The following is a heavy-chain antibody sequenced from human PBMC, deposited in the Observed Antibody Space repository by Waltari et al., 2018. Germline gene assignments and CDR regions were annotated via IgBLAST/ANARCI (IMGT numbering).Heavy chain of an antibody. CDR2: IYYSGST. CDR3: ATKRESSASGFDY. D-gene: IGHD6-19*01. J-gene: IGHJ4*02. CDR1: GGSLSSSSYY. Sequence: QLQLQESGPGLVKPSETLSFTCPVSGGSLSSSSYYWGWILQPPGKGLEWIGSIYYSGSTYYNPSLKSRVTISVDTSKNQFSLKLSSVTAADTAVYYCATKRESSASGFDYWGQGTLVTVSS. V-gene: IGHV4-39*01.